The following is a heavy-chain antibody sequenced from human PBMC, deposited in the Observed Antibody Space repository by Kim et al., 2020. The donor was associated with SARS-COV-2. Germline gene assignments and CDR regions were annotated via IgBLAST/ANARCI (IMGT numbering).Heavy chain of an antibody. D-gene: IGHD2-2*01. J-gene: IGHJ3*02. V-gene: IGHV3-23*01. CDR1: GFTFSSYA. CDR2: ISGSGGST. CDR3: AKDSRAPPGTPIVVVPAAMPDAFDI. Sequence: GGSLRLSCAASGFTFSSYAMSWVRQAPGKGLEWVSAISGSGGSTYYADSVKGRFTISRDNSKNTLYLQMNSLRAEDTAVYYCAKDSRAPPGTPIVVVPAAMPDAFDIWGQGTMVTVSS.